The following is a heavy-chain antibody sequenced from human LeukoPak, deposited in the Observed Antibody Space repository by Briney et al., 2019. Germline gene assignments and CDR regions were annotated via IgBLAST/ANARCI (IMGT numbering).Heavy chain of an antibody. CDR3: ASSPDRYDYVWGSYRENPPDY. D-gene: IGHD3-16*02. Sequence: GGSLRLSCAASGFTVSSYSMNWVRQAPGKGLEWVSSISSSSSYIYYADSVKGRFTISRDNAKNSLYLQMNSLRAEDTAVYYCASSPDRYDYVWGSYRENPPDYWGQGTLVTVSS. J-gene: IGHJ4*02. V-gene: IGHV3-21*01. CDR2: ISSSSSYI. CDR1: GFTVSSYS.